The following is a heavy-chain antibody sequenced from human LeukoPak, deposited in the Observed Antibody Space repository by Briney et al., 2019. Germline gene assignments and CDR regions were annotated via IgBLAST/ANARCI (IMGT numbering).Heavy chain of an antibody. CDR3: AKGPWYQLLPEDF. D-gene: IGHD2-2*01. J-gene: IGHJ4*02. V-gene: IGHV3-30*18. Sequence: SGGSLRLSCAASGFSFSSHGMHWVRQAPGKGLEWVAGISYDGSNKYYADPVKGRFTISRDNSKNTLSLQMNGLRGEDTAVYYCAKGPWYQLLPEDFWGQGTLVTVSS. CDR2: ISYDGSNK. CDR1: GFSFSSHG.